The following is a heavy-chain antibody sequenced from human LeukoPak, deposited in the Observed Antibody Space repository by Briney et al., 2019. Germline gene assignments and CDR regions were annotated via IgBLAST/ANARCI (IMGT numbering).Heavy chain of an antibody. J-gene: IGHJ6*03. CDR1: GFTFSSYS. D-gene: IGHD1-26*01. V-gene: IGHV3-21*01. CDR2: ISSSSSYI. CDR3: ARDGAFSAYYYYMDV. Sequence: GGSLRLSCAASGFTFSSYSMNWVRQAPGKGLEWVSSISSSSSYIYYADSVKGRFTISRDNAKNSLYLQMNSLRAEDTAVYYCARDGAFSAYYYYMDVWGKGTTVIVSS.